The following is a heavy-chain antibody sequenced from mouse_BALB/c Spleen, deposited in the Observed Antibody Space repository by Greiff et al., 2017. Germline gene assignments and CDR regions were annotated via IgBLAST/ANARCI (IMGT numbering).Heavy chain of an antibody. Sequence: DVMLVESGGGLVKPGGSLKLSCAASGFTFSSYAMSWVRQTPEKRLEWVATISSGGSYTYYPDSVKGRFTISRDNAKNTLYLQMSSLRSEDTAMYYCARHDGYRPFAYWGQGTLVTVSA. CDR1: GFTFSSYA. CDR3: ARHDGYRPFAY. D-gene: IGHD2-3*01. CDR2: ISSGGSYT. V-gene: IGHV5-9-3*01. J-gene: IGHJ3*01.